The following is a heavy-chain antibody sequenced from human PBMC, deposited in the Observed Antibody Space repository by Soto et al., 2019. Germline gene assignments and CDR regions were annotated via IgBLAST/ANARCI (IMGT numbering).Heavy chain of an antibody. V-gene: IGHV3-48*01. CDR3: VRDPPRGKEWERYGDL. CDR1: GFSLYNYA. Sequence: EVQLVESGGGLVQPGGSLRLSCAASGFSLYNYAMDWVRQAPGQGLEWVAYISLSSANIHYADSVRGRCTVSRDNAKNSRYLQMNSLRAEDTAWYYSVRDPPRGKEWERYGDLWGRGTLVTVSS. J-gene: IGHJ2*01. CDR2: ISLSSANI. D-gene: IGHD1-26*01.